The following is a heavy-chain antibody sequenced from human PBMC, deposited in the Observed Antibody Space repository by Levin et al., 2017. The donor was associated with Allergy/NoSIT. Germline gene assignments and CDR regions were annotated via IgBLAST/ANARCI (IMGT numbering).Heavy chain of an antibody. V-gene: IGHV3-73*01. D-gene: IGHD2-2*01. Sequence: GESLKISCAASGFTFSGSAMHWVRQASGKGLEWVGRIRSKANNYATAYAASVKGRFTISRDDSKNTAYLQMDSLKTEDTAVYYCTRHLTSCYFSCGVADDYWGQGTLVTVSS. J-gene: IGHJ4*02. CDR2: IRSKANNYAT. CDR1: GFTFSGSA. CDR3: TRHLTSCYFSCGVADDY.